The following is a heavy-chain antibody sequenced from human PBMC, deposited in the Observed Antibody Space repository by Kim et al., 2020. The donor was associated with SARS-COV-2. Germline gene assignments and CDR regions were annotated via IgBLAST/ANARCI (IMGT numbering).Heavy chain of an antibody. V-gene: IGHV3-11*01. D-gene: IGHD2-21*02. J-gene: IGHJ4*02. CDR3: AYGGNSPFDY. CDR2: TI. Sequence: TIDYADSGKGRLTNSRDNAKNDMYLHMNSLRAEDTAVYYCAYGGNSPFDYWGQGTLVTVSS.